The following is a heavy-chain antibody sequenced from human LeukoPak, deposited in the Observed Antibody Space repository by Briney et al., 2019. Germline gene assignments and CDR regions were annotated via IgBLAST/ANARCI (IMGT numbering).Heavy chain of an antibody. CDR1: GYTFTSYY. CDR2: INPSGGST. D-gene: IGHD3-22*01. Sequence: ASVKASCKASGYTFTSYYMHWVRQAPGQGLEWMGIINPSGGSTSYAQKFQGRVTMTRDTSTSTVYMELSSLRSEDTAVYYCARGVDYDSSGYYPIDYWGQGTLVTVSS. CDR3: ARGVDYDSSGYYPIDY. J-gene: IGHJ4*02. V-gene: IGHV1-46*01.